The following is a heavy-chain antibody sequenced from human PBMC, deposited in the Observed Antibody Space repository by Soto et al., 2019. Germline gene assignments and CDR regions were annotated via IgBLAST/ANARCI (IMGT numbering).Heavy chain of an antibody. J-gene: IGHJ4*02. CDR2: IYSSGSA. D-gene: IGHD3-16*01. Sequence: DTLSLTCTVSRASIYTYSWTWIRQPAGKGLQWIGHIYSSGSANYSPSLKSRVSMSVDSSKNQISLKLTSVTAADTAVYYCATLVQVNDFRGQVSGVTLTS. CDR3: ATLVQVNDF. V-gene: IGHV4-4*07. CDR1: RASIYTYS.